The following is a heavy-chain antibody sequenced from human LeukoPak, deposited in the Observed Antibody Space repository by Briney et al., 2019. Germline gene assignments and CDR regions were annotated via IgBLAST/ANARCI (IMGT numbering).Heavy chain of an antibody. D-gene: IGHD3-16*02. J-gene: IGHJ6*02. CDR1: GGPFHTYA. CDR3: ARVGYTRGPLPYGMDV. V-gene: IGHV1-69*04. Sequence: ASVKVSCKASGGPFHTYAISWVRLVPGQGLEWMGRVVPASEISTYAQKFLGRVTITADYSASTDYMELSGLRSDDTATYYCARVGYTRGPLPYGMDVWGQGTTVTV. CDR2: VVPASEIS.